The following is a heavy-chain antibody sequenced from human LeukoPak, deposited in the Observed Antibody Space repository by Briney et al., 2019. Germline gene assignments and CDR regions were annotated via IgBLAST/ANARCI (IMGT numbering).Heavy chain of an antibody. J-gene: IGHJ3*02. CDR1: GFTFSSYA. Sequence: GGSLRLSCAASGFTFSSYAMSWVRQAPGKGLEWVSAISGSGGSTYYADSVKGRFTISRDNSKNTLYLQMNSLRAEDTAVYYCAKPQGVPAALYDAFDIWGQGTMVTVSS. CDR2: ISGSGGST. V-gene: IGHV3-23*01. CDR3: AKPQGVPAALYDAFDI. D-gene: IGHD2-2*01.